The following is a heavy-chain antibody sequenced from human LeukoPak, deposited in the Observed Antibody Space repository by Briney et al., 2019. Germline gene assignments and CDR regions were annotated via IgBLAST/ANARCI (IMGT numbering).Heavy chain of an antibody. D-gene: IGHD6-19*01. CDR3: ARAAGIAVAGTMDV. Sequence: GGSLRLSCAASGFTVSSNYMSWVRQAPGKGLEWVSVLYGGGSTYYADSVKGRFTISRDNSKNTLYLQMNSLRAEDTAVYYCARAAGIAVAGTMDVWGKGTTVTISS. CDR2: LYGGGST. J-gene: IGHJ6*03. V-gene: IGHV3-53*01. CDR1: GFTVSSNY.